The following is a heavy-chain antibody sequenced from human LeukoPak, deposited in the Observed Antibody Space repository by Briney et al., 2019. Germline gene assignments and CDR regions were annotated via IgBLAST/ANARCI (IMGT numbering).Heavy chain of an antibody. CDR1: GGTFSSYA. J-gene: IGHJ4*02. CDR2: IIPIFGTA. CDR3: AREYLFGGGFDY. Sequence: SVKVSCKASGGTFSSYAISWVRQAPGQGLAWMGGIIPIFGTANYAQKFQGRVTITADESTSTAYMELSSLRSEDTAVYYCAREYLFGGGFDYWGQGTLVTVSS. D-gene: IGHD2-15*01. V-gene: IGHV1-69*13.